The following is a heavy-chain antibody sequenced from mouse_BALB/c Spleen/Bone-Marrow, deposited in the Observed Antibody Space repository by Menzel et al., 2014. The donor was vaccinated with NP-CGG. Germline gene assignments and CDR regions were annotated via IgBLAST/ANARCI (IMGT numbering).Heavy chain of an antibody. V-gene: IGHV1-9*01. CDR1: GYTFSSYW. D-gene: IGHD1-1*01. CDR3: AREDITTVVEMDY. CDR2: ILPGSGNT. Sequence: LVESGAELMKPGASVKISYKATGYTFSSYWIEWVKQRPGHGLEWIGEILPGSGNTNYNEKFKGKATFTADTSSNTAYMQLSSLTSEDSAVYYCAREDITTVVEMDYWGQGTSVTVSS. J-gene: IGHJ4*01.